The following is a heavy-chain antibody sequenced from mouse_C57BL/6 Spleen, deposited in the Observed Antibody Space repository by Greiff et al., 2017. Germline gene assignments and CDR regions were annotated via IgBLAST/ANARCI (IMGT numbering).Heavy chain of an antibody. J-gene: IGHJ1*03. CDR1: GYTFTSYW. Sequence: QVQLKESGAELVRPGTSVKLSCKASGYTFTSYWMHWVKQRPGQGLEWIGVIDPSDSYTNYNQKFKGKATLTVDTSSSTAYMQLSSLTSEDSAVYYCARGITTVVATNFDVWGTGTTVTVSS. CDR3: ARGITTVVATNFDV. V-gene: IGHV1-59*01. CDR2: IDPSDSYT. D-gene: IGHD1-1*01.